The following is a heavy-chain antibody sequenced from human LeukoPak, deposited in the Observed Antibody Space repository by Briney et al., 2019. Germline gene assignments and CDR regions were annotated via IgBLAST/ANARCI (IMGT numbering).Heavy chain of an antibody. J-gene: IGHJ5*02. CDR3: ARHVYPVMISNWFDP. V-gene: IGHV1-69*13. Sequence: SVKVSCKASGGTFSSYAISWVRQAPGQGLEWMGGIIPIFGTANYAQKFQGRVTITADESTSTAYMELSSLRSEDTAVYYCARHVYPVMISNWFDPWGQGTLVTVSS. CDR1: GGTFSSYA. D-gene: IGHD3/OR15-3a*01. CDR2: IIPIFGTA.